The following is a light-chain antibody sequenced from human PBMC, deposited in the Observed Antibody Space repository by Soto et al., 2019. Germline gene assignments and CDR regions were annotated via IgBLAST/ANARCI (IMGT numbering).Light chain of an antibody. CDR1: SSNIGAGYD. J-gene: IGLJ1*01. CDR3: QSYHSSPSGPYV. Sequence: QSALTQPPSVSGAPGQRVTISCTGSSSNIGAGYDVHWYQQLPGTAPKLLIYGNSNRPSGVPDRFSGSKSGTSASLAITGLQAEDEADYYFQSYHSSPSGPYVFGPGPKVTVL. CDR2: GNS. V-gene: IGLV1-40*01.